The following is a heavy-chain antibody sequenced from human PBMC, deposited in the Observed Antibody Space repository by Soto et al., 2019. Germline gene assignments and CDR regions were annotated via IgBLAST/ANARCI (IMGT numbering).Heavy chain of an antibody. CDR1: GFTFSSYS. D-gene: IGHD4-17*01. J-gene: IGHJ6*03. Sequence: EVQLVESGGGLVKPGGSLRLSCAASGFTFSSYSMNWVRQAPGKGLEWVSSISSSSSYIYYADSVKGRFTISRDNAKNSLYLQMNSLRAEDTAVYYCARSAVTIDYYYYYMDVWGKGTTVTVSS. CDR3: ARSAVTIDYYYYYMDV. V-gene: IGHV3-21*01. CDR2: ISSSSSYI.